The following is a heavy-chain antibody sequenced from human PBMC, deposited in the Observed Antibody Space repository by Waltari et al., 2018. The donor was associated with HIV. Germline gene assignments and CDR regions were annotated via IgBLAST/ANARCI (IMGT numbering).Heavy chain of an antibody. CDR2: IYPGDSDT. CDR1: GYSFTSYW. Sequence: EVQLVQSGAEVKKPRESLKISCKGSGYSFTSYWIGWVRQMPGKGLEWMGIIYPGDSDTRYSPSFQGQVNISADKSINTAYLQWSSLKASDTAMYYCARRRTMVRGVIRYYFGMDVWGQGTTVSVSS. J-gene: IGHJ6*02. CDR3: ARRRTMVRGVIRYYFGMDV. V-gene: IGHV5-51*03. D-gene: IGHD3-10*01.